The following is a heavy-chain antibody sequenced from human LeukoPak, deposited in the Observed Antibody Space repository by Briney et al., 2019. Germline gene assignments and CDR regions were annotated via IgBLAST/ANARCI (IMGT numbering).Heavy chain of an antibody. V-gene: IGHV3-30-3*01. CDR3: AREGFLEWLPTDY. J-gene: IGHJ4*02. D-gene: IGHD3-3*01. Sequence: GGSLRLSCAASGFTFGSYAMHWVRQAPGKGLEWVAVISYDGSNKYYADSVKGRFTISRDNSKNTLYLQMNSLRAEDTAVYYCAREGFLEWLPTDYWGQGTLVTVSS. CDR2: ISYDGSNK. CDR1: GFTFGSYA.